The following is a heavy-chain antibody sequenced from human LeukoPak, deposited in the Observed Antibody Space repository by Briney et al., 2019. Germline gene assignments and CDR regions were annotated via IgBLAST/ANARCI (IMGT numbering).Heavy chain of an antibody. CDR2: IIPIFGTA. V-gene: IGHV1-69*13. Sequence: SVKVSCKASGGTFSSYAISWVRQAPGQGLEWMGGIIPIFGTANYAQKFQGRVTITADESTSTAYMELSSLRSEDTAVYYCARGPVVVAASGGYYYMDVWAKGPRSPSP. CDR1: GGTFSSYA. D-gene: IGHD2-15*01. CDR3: ARGPVVVAASGGYYYMDV. J-gene: IGHJ6*03.